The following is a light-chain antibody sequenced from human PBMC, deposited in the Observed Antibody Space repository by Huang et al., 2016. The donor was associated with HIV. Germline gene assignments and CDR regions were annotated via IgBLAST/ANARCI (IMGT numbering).Light chain of an antibody. J-gene: IGKJ1*01. V-gene: IGKV3-15*01. Sequence: EVVMTQSPVTLSVSPGERATLSCRASQSVNNKLAWFQQKPGQAPRLLIHDASIRATGIPDRFSGSGSGTEFTLTISSLQSEDFAVYYCQQYNKWPPWTFGQGTKVEIK. CDR2: DAS. CDR1: QSVNNK. CDR3: QQYNKWPPWT.